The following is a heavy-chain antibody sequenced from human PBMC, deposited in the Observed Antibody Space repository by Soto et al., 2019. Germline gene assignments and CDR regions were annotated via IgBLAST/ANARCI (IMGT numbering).Heavy chain of an antibody. Sequence: PSETLSLTCAVYGGSFSGYYWSWIRQPPGKGLEWFGEINHSGSTNYNPSLKSRVTISVDTSKNQFSLKLSSVTAADTAVYYCARDPAAITIFGVAYYYYGMDIWGQGTTVTVS. CDR2: INHSGST. CDR3: ARDPAAITIFGVAYYYYGMDI. D-gene: IGHD3-3*01. J-gene: IGHJ6*02. V-gene: IGHV4-34*01. CDR1: GGSFSGYY.